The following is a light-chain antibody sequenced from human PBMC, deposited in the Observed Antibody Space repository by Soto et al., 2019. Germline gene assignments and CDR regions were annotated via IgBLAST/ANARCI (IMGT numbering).Light chain of an antibody. CDR2: DAS. Sequence: EVVFTKYKATLCLSPGGRAALSCRASQSVSSYLAWYQQKPGQAPRLLIYDASNRATGIPARFSGSGSGTDFTLTISSLEPEDFAVYYCQQRSNWPPITFGQGTLLEIK. CDR3: QQRSNWPPIT. V-gene: IGKV3-11*01. J-gene: IGKJ5*01. CDR1: QSVSSY.